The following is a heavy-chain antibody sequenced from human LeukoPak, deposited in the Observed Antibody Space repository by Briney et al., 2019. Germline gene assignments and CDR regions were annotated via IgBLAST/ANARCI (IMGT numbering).Heavy chain of an antibody. CDR2: IYSGGST. D-gene: IGHD2-2*01. Sequence: GGSLRLSCAASGFTVSSNYMSWVRQAPGKGLEWFSVIYSGGSTYYADSVKGRFTISRDNSKNTLYLQMNSLRAEDTAVYYCASNIVVVPAAEDFYTFDYWGQGTLVTVSS. J-gene: IGHJ4*02. CDR3: ASNIVVVPAAEDFYTFDY. V-gene: IGHV3-66*01. CDR1: GFTVSSNY.